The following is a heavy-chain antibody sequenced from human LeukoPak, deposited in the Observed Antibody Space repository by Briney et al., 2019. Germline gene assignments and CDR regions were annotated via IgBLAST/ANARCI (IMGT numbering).Heavy chain of an antibody. J-gene: IGHJ4*02. CDR2: IYYSGRT. CDR1: GGSISSDH. CDR3: ARDRGTYGGNSGLFDY. D-gene: IGHD4-23*01. V-gene: IGHV4-59*01. Sequence: PSETLSLTCTVSGGSISSDHWNWIRQPPGKGLEWIGCIYYSGRTYYNPSLKSRVSISVDMSKSQFSLRLTSVTAADTAVYYCARDRGTYGGNSGLFDYWGQGTLVTVSS.